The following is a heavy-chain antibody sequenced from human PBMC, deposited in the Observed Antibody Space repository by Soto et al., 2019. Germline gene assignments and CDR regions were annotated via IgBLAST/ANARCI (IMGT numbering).Heavy chain of an antibody. D-gene: IGHD6-6*01. CDR3: AKDEPSYSSSAGDAFDI. J-gene: IGHJ3*02. CDR2: ISYDGSNK. CDR1: GFTFISYG. Sequence: GGSLRLSCASSGFTFISYGMQWVRQAPGKGLEWVAVISYDGSNKYYADSVKGRFTISRDNSKNTLYLQMNSLRAEDTAVYYCAKDEPSYSSSAGDAFDIWGQGTMVTVSS. V-gene: IGHV3-30*18.